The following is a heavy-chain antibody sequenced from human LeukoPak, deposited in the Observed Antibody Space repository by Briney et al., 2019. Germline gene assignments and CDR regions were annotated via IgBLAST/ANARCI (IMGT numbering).Heavy chain of an antibody. Sequence: GASVKVSCKASGYTFTGYYMHWVRQAPGQGLEWMGWINPNSGGTNYAQKFQGRVTMNRDTSISTAYMELSRLRSDDTAVYYCARGGLVIAVAGYNWFDPWGQGTLVTVSS. CDR3: ARGGLVIAVAGYNWFDP. V-gene: IGHV1-2*02. J-gene: IGHJ5*02. CDR2: INPNSGGT. D-gene: IGHD6-19*01. CDR1: GYTFTGYY.